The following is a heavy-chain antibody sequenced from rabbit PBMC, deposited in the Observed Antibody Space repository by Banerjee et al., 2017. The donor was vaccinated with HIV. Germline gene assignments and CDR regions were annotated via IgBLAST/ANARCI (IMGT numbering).Heavy chain of an antibody. Sequence: QSLEESGGDLVKPEGSLTLTCKASGFDLSSYYYMCWVRQAPGKGLEWIACIYTSSGSTYYANWAKGRFTISKTSSTTVTLQMTSLTAADTATYFCARETSDGYLGYAYDSLVSREYFNLWGPGTLVTVS. J-gene: IGHJ4*01. CDR2: IYTSSGST. D-gene: IGHD6-1*01. V-gene: IGHV1S40*01. CDR1: GFDLSSYYY. CDR3: ARETSDGYLGYAYDSLVSREYFNL.